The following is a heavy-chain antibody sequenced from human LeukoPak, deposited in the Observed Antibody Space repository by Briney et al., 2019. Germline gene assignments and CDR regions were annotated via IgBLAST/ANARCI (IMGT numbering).Heavy chain of an antibody. CDR2: IYPGDSDT. D-gene: IGHD3-22*01. CDR1: GYSFTNYW. V-gene: IGHV5-51*01. J-gene: IGHJ3*02. Sequence: GESLKISCKGSGYSFTNYWIGWVRQMPGKGLEWMGIIYPGDSDTRYSPSFQGQVTISADESISTAYLQWSSLEASDSAMYYCAMTYYYDSSGYSAFDIWGQGTMVTVSS. CDR3: AMTYYYDSSGYSAFDI.